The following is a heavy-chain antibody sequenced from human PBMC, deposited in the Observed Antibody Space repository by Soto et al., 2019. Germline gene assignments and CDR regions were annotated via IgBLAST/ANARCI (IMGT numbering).Heavy chain of an antibody. CDR1: GGAISSSNW. D-gene: IGHD6-13*01. CDR2: IYHSGST. J-gene: IGHJ3*02. Sequence: SETLSLTCAVSGGAISSSNWWSGVRQPPGKGLEWIGEIYHSGSTNYNPSLKSRVTISVDKSKSQFSLKLSSVTAADTAVYYCARGSGTGNAFDIWGQGTMVTV. V-gene: IGHV4-4*02. CDR3: ARGSGTGNAFDI.